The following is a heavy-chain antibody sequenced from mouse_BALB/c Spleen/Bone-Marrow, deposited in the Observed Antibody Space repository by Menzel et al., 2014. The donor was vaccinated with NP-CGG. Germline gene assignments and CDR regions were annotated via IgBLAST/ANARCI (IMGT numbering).Heavy chain of an antibody. CDR1: GFNIKDYY. V-gene: IGHV14-4*02. Sequence: EVQLQQSGAELVRSGASVKLSCTASGFNIKDYYMHWVKQRPEQGLEWIGWIDPENGDTEYAPKFQSKATMTADTSSNTAYLQLSSLTSEDTAVYYCNRYDWYFDVWGAGTTVTVSS. D-gene: IGHD2-14*01. CDR2: IDPENGDT. CDR3: NRYDWYFDV. J-gene: IGHJ1*01.